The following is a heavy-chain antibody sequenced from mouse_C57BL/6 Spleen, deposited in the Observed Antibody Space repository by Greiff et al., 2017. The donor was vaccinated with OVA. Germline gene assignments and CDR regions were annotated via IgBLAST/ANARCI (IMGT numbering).Heavy chain of an antibody. D-gene: IGHD2-5*01. CDR3: ARSGYSNYYAMDY. Sequence: VQLQQSGAELVKPGASVKISCKASGYAFSSYWMNWVKQRPGKGLEWIGQIYPGDGDTNYNGKFKGKATLTADKSSSTAYMQLSSLTSEDSAVYFCARSGYSNYYAMDYWGQGTSVTVSS. CDR2: IYPGDGDT. CDR1: GYAFSSYW. V-gene: IGHV1-80*01. J-gene: IGHJ4*01.